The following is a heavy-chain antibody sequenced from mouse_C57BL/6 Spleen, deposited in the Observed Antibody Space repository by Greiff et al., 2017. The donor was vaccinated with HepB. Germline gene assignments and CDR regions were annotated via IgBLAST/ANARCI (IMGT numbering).Heavy chain of an antibody. CDR1: GYAFSSSW. CDR2: IYPGDGDT. CDR3: ARSGGDYAMDY. Sequence: VQLQQSGPELVKPGASVKISCKASGYAFSSSWMNWVKQRPGKGLEWIGRIYPGDGDTNYNGKFKGKATLTADKSSSTAYMQLSSLTSEDSAVYFCARSGGDYAMDYWGQVTSVTVSS. J-gene: IGHJ4*01. V-gene: IGHV1-82*01. D-gene: IGHD3-1*01.